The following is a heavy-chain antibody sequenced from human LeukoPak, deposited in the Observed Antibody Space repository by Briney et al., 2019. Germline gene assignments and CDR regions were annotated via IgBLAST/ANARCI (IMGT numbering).Heavy chain of an antibody. Sequence: PGGSLRLSCAASGFIFSSYNLNWVRQAPGKGLEWVSSISSSSSYIYYADSMKGRFTISRDNARNSLYLQMNSLRAEDTAVYYCVRGCTSTSCYDYWGQGTLVTVSS. J-gene: IGHJ4*02. CDR3: VRGCTSTSCYDY. CDR2: ISSSSSYI. CDR1: GFIFSSYN. D-gene: IGHD2-2*01. V-gene: IGHV3-21*01.